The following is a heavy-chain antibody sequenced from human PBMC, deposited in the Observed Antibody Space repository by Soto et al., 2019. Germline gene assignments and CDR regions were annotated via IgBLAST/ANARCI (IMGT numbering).Heavy chain of an antibody. CDR2: ISYDGSNK. CDR3: TREPRY. Sequence: ESGGGVVQPGRSLRLSCAASGFTFNSYAMHWVRQAPGKGLEWVAVISYDGSNKYYADSVKGRFTISRDNSKNTLYLQMNTLTPEDTAVYYCTREPRYWGQGTLVTVSS. J-gene: IGHJ4*02. V-gene: IGHV3-30-3*01. CDR1: GFTFNSYA.